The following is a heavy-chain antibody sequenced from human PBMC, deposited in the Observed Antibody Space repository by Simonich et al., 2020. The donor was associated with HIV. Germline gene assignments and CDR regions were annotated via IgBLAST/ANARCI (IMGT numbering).Heavy chain of an antibody. D-gene: IGHD2-2*01. CDR1: GGSFSGYY. J-gene: IGHJ4*02. V-gene: IGHV4-34*01. CDR2: INHSGST. Sequence: QVQLQQWGAGLLKPSETLSLTCAVYGGSFSGYYWGWIRQPPGKGLEWIGKINHSGSTNYNPSLKSRVTISVDMSKNQFSLKLSSVTAADTAVYYCARGFYQRLYYFDYWGQGTLVTVSS. CDR3: ARGFYQRLYYFDY.